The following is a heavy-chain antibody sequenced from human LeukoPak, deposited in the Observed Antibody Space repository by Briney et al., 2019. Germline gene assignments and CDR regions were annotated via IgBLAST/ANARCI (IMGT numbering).Heavy chain of an antibody. J-gene: IGHJ4*02. Sequence: GGSLRLSCAASGFTFSSYAMSWVRQAPGKGLEWVSLISGDGGSTYYADSVKGRFTISRDNSKNSLYLQMNSLRTEDTALYYCAKDIYPGATAAFDYWGQGTLVTVSS. D-gene: IGHD6-13*01. CDR3: AKDIYPGATAAFDY. V-gene: IGHV3-43*02. CDR1: GFTFSSYA. CDR2: ISGDGGST.